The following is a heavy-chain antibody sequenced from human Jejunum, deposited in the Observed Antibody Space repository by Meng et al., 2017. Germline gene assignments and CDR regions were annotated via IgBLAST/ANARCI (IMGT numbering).Heavy chain of an antibody. CDR2: IFYNGNT. CDR3: ARRAGYTVGPEEDWFDL. D-gene: IGHD5-12*01. CDR1: GGAISSTSHF. V-gene: IGHV4-39*02. Sequence: QLQLQESGPGRVKPSETRSSTCTASGGAISSTSHFWGWIRQPPGKGLEYIGHIFYNGNTFYNSSLKSRVTISVDTSKNHFFLKLSSVTAADTAIYYCARRAGYTVGPEEDWFDLWGQGTLVTVSS. J-gene: IGHJ5*02.